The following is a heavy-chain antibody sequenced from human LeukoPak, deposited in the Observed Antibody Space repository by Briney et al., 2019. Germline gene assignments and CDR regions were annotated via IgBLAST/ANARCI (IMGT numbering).Heavy chain of an antibody. CDR3: AKEIRPNDH. V-gene: IGHV3-23*01. CDR2: ISINADDT. Sequence: GGSLRLAWAAAGFTVSSHAMTWVRQAPGKGLQWVSSISINADDTHYADSVKGRFTISRDNSKKTLFLQMNSLRVDDTAIYYCAKEIRPNDHWGQGTLVIVSS. D-gene: IGHD3-16*01. J-gene: IGHJ4*02. CDR1: GFTVSSHA.